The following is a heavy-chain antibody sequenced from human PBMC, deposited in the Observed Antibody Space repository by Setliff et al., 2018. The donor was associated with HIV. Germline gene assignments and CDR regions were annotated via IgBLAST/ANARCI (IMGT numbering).Heavy chain of an antibody. D-gene: IGHD6-19*01. J-gene: IGHJ6*03. CDR3: ARGKWLVQNFYSYYMDV. CDR2: IFYSGST. V-gene: IGHV4-59*01. Sequence: SETLSLTCTVSSGSISSYCWIWIRQPPGKGLEWIGHIFYSGSTNHNPSLKSRVTISVDTSKNQFSLKLSSVTAADTAVYYCARGKWLVQNFYSYYMDVWGKGTTVTVSS. CDR1: SGSISSYC.